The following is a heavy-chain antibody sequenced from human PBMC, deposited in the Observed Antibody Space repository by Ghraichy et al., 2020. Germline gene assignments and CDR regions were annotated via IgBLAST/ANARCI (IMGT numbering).Heavy chain of an antibody. D-gene: IGHD2-15*01. CDR2: IKSDGTDR. CDR1: GFTLSDYW. Sequence: GGSLRLSCAASGFTLSDYWMHWVRQSPGKWLLWVSRIKSDGTDRTYADSVKGRFTISRDNAKNTLYLQMNSLRAEDTAVYYCAREYCRGGRCFFGTGGSHFDYWGQGILVTVSS. CDR3: AREYCRGGRCFFGTGGSHFDY. V-gene: IGHV3-74*01. J-gene: IGHJ4*02.